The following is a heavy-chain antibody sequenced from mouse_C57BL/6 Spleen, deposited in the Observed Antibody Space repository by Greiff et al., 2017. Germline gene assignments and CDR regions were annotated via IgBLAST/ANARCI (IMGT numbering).Heavy chain of an antibody. J-gene: IGHJ3*01. CDR2: ISYDGSN. CDR1: GYSITSGYY. CDR3: ASVDYGSRGAY. D-gene: IGHD1-1*01. V-gene: IGHV3-6*01. Sequence: ESGPGLVKPSQSLSLTCSVTGYSITSGYYWNWIRQFPGNKLEWMGYISYDGSNNYNPSLKNRISITRDTSKNQFFLKLNSVTTEDTATYYCASVDYGSRGAYWGQGTLVTVSA.